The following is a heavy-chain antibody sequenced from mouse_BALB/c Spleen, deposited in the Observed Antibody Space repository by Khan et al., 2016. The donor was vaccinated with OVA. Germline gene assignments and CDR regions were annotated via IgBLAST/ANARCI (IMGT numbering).Heavy chain of an antibody. V-gene: IGHV3-2*02. D-gene: IGHD1-2*01. Sequence: VQLKELGPGLVKPSQSLSLTCTVTGYSITSGYGWNWIRQFPGNKLEWVGYISYSGSTNYNPSLKSRISITRDTSKNQFFLQLNSVTTEDTATYYCARTARIKYWGQGTTLTVSS. CDR2: ISYSGST. CDR1: GYSITSGYG. J-gene: IGHJ2*01. CDR3: ARTARIKY.